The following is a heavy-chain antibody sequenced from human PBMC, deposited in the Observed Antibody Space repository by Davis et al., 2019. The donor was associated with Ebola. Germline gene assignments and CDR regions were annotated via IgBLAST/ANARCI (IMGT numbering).Heavy chain of an antibody. CDR3: ARAYYDSLIWLGAGMDV. Sequence: ASVKVSCKASGYTFTGYYMHWVRQAPGQGLEWMGWINPNSGGTNYAQKFQGRVTMTRDTSISTACMELSRLRSDDTAVYYCARAYYDSLIWLGAGMDVWGQGTTVTVSS. V-gene: IGHV1-2*02. CDR1: GYTFTGYY. CDR2: INPNSGGT. J-gene: IGHJ6*02. D-gene: IGHD3-22*01.